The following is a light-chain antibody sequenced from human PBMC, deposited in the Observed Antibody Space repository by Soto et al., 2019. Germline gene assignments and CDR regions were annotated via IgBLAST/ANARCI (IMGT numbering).Light chain of an antibody. CDR2: AAS. J-gene: IGKJ2*01. CDR3: QQSYSTPLYT. V-gene: IGKV1-39*01. CDR1: QSIRSY. Sequence: DIQMTQSPSSLSASVGDRVTITCRASQSIRSYLNWYKQKPGKAPKLLIYAASSLQSGIPSRFSGSGSWTDFTLTISSLQPEDFATYYCQQSYSTPLYTFGQGTKLEIK.